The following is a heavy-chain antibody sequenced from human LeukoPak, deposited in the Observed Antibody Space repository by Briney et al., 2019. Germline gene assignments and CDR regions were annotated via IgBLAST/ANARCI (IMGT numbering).Heavy chain of an antibody. Sequence: ASVKVSCKASGYTFTSYAMHWVHQAPGQRLEWMGWINAGNGNTKYSQKFQGRVTITRDTSASTAYMELSSLRSEDTAVYYCARVSVAGTDNWFDPWGQGTLVTVSS. J-gene: IGHJ5*02. D-gene: IGHD6-19*01. V-gene: IGHV1-3*01. CDR2: INAGNGNT. CDR1: GYTFTSYA. CDR3: ARVSVAGTDNWFDP.